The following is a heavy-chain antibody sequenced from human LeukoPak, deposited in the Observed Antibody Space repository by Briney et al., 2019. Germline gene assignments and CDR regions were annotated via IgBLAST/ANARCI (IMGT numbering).Heavy chain of an antibody. CDR3: ARGTNPKYIAVAGMFDY. Sequence: PGGSLRLSCAASGFTFSSYSMNWVRQAPGKGLEWVSYISSSSSTIYYADSVKGRFTISRDNAKNSLYLQMNSLRAEDTAAYYCARGTNPKYIAVAGMFDYWGQGTLVTVSS. D-gene: IGHD6-19*01. V-gene: IGHV3-48*04. J-gene: IGHJ4*02. CDR2: ISSSSSTI. CDR1: GFTFSSYS.